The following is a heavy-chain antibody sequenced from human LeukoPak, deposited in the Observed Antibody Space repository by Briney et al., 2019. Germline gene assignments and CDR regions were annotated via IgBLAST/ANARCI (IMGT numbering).Heavy chain of an antibody. CDR1: GGSFSGYY. CDR2: INHSGST. Sequence: SETLSLTCAVYGGSFSGYYWSWIRQPPGKGLEWIGEINHSGSTNYNPSLKSRVTISVDTSKNQFSLKLSSVTAADTAVYYCARDFTTALYYYMDVWGKGTTVTVSS. D-gene: IGHD4-11*01. CDR3: ARDFTTALYYYMDV. J-gene: IGHJ6*03. V-gene: IGHV4-34*01.